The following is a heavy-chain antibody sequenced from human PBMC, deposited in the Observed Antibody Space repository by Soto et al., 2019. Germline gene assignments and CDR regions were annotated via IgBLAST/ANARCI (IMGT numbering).Heavy chain of an antibody. D-gene: IGHD3-10*01. Sequence: GGSLRLSCVASGFTFSNYNMNWVRQAPGKGLEWVSAISGSGGSTYYADSVKGRFTISRDNSKNTLYLQMNSLRAEDTAVYYCAKAIITMVREYGMDVWGQGTTVTVSS. V-gene: IGHV3-23*01. J-gene: IGHJ6*02. CDR3: AKAIITMVREYGMDV. CDR1: GFTFSNYN. CDR2: ISGSGGST.